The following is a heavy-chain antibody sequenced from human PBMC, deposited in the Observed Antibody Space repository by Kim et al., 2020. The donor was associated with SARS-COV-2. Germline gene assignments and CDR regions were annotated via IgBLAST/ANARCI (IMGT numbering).Heavy chain of an antibody. Sequence: KGRFTTSRDNSKNTLYLQMNSLRAEDTAVYYCARSSSSSGRYYYYGMDVWGQGTTVTVSS. V-gene: IGHV3-30*07. J-gene: IGHJ6*02. D-gene: IGHD6-6*01. CDR3: ARSSSSSGRYYYYGMDV.